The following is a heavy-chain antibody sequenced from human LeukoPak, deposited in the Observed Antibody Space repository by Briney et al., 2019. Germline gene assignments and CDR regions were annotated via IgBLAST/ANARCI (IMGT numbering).Heavy chain of an antibody. CDR3: AKAAVGESPRDYYYYYMDV. CDR2: ISWDGGST. J-gene: IGHJ6*03. Sequence: PGGSLRLSCAASGFTFDDYAMHWVRQAPGKGLEWVSLISWDGGSTYYADSVKGRFTISRDNSKNSLYLQMNSLRAEDTALYYCAKAAVGESPRDYYYYYMDVWGKGTTVTVSS. D-gene: IGHD3-10*01. V-gene: IGHV3-43D*03. CDR1: GFTFDDYA.